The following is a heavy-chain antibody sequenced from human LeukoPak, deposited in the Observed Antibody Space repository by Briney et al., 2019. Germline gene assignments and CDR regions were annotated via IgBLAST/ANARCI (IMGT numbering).Heavy chain of an antibody. CDR2: SYYSGST. CDR3: AREGNYCSGGSCYPGWFDP. Sequence: SETLSLTCTVSGGSISSGGYYWSWIRQHPGKGREWIGYSYYSGSTYYNPSLKSRVTISVDTSKNQFSLKLSSVTAADTAVYYCAREGNYCSGGSCYPGWFDPWGQGTLVTVSS. J-gene: IGHJ5*02. D-gene: IGHD2-15*01. CDR1: GGSISSGGYY. V-gene: IGHV4-31*03.